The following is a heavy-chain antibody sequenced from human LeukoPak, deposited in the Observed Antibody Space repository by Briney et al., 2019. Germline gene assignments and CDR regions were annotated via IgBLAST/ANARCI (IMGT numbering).Heavy chain of an antibody. CDR2: INSSGGST. CDR3: ARDRPPLLRYFDWRGAFDI. Sequence: ASVKVSCKASGGTFSSYGISWVRQAPGQGLEWMGIINSSGGSTSYAQKFQGRVTMTRDTSTSTVYMELSSLRSEDTAVYYCARDRPPLLRYFDWRGAFDIWGQGTMVTVSS. V-gene: IGHV1-46*01. D-gene: IGHD3-9*01. J-gene: IGHJ3*02. CDR1: GGTFSSYG.